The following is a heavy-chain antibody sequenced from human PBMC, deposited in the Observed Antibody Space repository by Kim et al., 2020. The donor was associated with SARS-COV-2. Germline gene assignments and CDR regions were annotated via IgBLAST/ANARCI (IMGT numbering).Heavy chain of an antibody. J-gene: IGHJ4*02. D-gene: IGHD3-22*01. CDR3: ARVAADIYYDSSGSKPGSDY. CDR1: GGSISSGGYY. V-gene: IGHV4-31*03. Sequence: SETLSLTCTVSGGSISSGGYYWSWIRQHPGKGLEWIGYIYYSGSTYYNPSLKSRVTISVDTSKNQFYLKLSSVTAADTAVYYCARVAADIYYDSSGSKPGSDYWGQGTLVSVSS. CDR2: IYYSGST.